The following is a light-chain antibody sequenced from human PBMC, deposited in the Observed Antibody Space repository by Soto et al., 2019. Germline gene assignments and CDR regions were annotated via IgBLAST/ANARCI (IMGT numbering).Light chain of an antibody. CDR1: SSNIGAGFD. J-gene: IGLJ7*01. CDR3: QSYDSTLYV. Sequence: QSVLTQPPSVSGVPGQRVTISCTGGSSNIGAGFDVHWYQQLPGTAPRLLIYNNNNRPSGVPDRFSGSKSGTSASLAITGLQAEDEADYYCQSYDSTLYVFGTGTQLTVL. V-gene: IGLV1-40*01. CDR2: NNN.